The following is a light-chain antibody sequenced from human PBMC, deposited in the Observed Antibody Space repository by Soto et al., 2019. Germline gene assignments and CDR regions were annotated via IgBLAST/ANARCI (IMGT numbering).Light chain of an antibody. V-gene: IGKV1-39*01. CDR2: GAS. CDR3: QHSYSPRLT. Sequence: DIQMTQSPSPLSASVGDRLTITCRASQNISYYLNWFQQRPGKAPQLLIFGASNLHIGVPSRFSGSGSGTDFAPTISSLQTEDFATYHCQHSYSPRLTFGQGTKV. J-gene: IGKJ1*01. CDR1: QNISYY.